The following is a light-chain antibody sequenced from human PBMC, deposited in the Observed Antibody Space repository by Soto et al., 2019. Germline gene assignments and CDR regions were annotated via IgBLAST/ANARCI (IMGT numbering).Light chain of an antibody. CDR3: QQYNNWPPWT. J-gene: IGKJ1*01. CDR2: AAS. V-gene: IGKV3-15*01. Sequence: EIVMTQSPATLSVSPGERATLSCRASQSVSGNLAWYQHKPGQPPRLLIYAASSRPTGIPARFSGSGSGTEFTLTISSLQSEDFAVYYCQQYNNWPPWTFGQGTKVEIK. CDR1: QSVSGN.